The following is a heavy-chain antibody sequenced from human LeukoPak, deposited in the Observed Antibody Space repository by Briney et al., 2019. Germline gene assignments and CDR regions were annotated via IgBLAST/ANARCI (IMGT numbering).Heavy chain of an antibody. Sequence: ASVKVSCKASGHTFTSYGISWVRQAPGQGLEWMGWISAYNGNTNYAQKLQGRVTMTTDTSTSTAYMELRSLRSDDTAVYYCARVMAYGSGGNWFDPWGQGTLVTVSS. J-gene: IGHJ5*02. CDR3: ARVMAYGSGGNWFDP. V-gene: IGHV1-18*01. CDR2: ISAYNGNT. D-gene: IGHD3-10*01. CDR1: GHTFTSYG.